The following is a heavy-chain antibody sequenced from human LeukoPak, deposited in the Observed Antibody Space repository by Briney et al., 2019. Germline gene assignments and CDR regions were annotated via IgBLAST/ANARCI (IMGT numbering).Heavy chain of an antibody. J-gene: IGHJ4*02. CDR1: GFTFSSYS. Sequence: GGSLILSCAASGFTFSSYSMNWVRQAPGKGLEWVSYIGTSSLIYYADSVKGRFTISRDNAKNSLYLQMNSLRAEDTAVYYCARDSGDYSSPVDYWGQGTLVTVSS. CDR2: IGTSSLI. V-gene: IGHV3-48*01. CDR3: ARDSGDYSSPVDY. D-gene: IGHD1-26*01.